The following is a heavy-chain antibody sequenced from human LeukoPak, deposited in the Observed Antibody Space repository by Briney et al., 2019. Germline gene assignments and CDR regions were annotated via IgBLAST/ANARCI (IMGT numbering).Heavy chain of an antibody. CDR3: ARWDLYGGNY. CDR1: GFTFSSYE. D-gene: IGHD4-23*01. J-gene: IGHJ4*02. CDR2: ISSSGSTI. V-gene: IGHV3-48*03. Sequence: GGSLRLSCAASGFTFSSYEMNWVRQAPGKGLEWVSYISSSGSTIYYADSVKGRFTISRDNAKNSLYLQMNSLRAEDTAVYYCARWDLYGGNYWGQGTLVTISS.